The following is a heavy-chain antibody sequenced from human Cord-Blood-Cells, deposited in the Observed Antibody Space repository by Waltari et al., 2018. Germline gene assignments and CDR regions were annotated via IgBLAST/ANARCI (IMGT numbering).Heavy chain of an antibody. Sequence: EVQLLESGGGLVQPGGSLRLSCAASGFTFSSHAMTWVSPAPGKGLEWVSAISGSGGSTYYADSVKGRFTISRDNSKNTLYLQMNSLRAEDTAVYYCAKDRGLWWELDAFDIWGQGTMVTVSS. V-gene: IGHV3-23*01. CDR1: GFTFSSHA. CDR3: AKDRGLWWELDAFDI. CDR2: ISGSGGST. D-gene: IGHD2-15*01. J-gene: IGHJ3*02.